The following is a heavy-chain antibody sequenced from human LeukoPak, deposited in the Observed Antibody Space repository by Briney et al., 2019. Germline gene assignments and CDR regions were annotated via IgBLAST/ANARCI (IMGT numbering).Heavy chain of an antibody. CDR1: GYTFTNYG. D-gene: IGHD5-12*01. CDR3: ARVGRTKVATMAY. Sequence: ASVKVSCKASGYTFTNYGISWVRQAPGQGLEWMGWISGSSENTDSAQKFQGRVTMTTDTSTSTAYMELRNLRSDDTATYYCARVGRTKVATMAYWSQGTLVTVSS. V-gene: IGHV1-18*01. J-gene: IGHJ4*02. CDR2: ISGSSENT.